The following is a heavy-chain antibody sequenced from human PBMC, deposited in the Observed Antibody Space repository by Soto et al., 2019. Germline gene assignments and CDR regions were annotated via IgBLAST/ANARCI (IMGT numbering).Heavy chain of an antibody. D-gene: IGHD4-4*01. CDR2: IYYSGYT. CDR1: GGSISSSSYY. CDR3: GGGVTTKYYGMDV. J-gene: IGHJ6*02. Sequence: PSETLSLTCTVSGGSISSSSYYWGWIRQPPGKGLEWIGSIYYSGYTYYNPSLKSRVTISVDTSKNQFSLKLSSVTAADTAVYYCGGGVTTKYYGMDVWGQGTTVTVSS. V-gene: IGHV4-39*03.